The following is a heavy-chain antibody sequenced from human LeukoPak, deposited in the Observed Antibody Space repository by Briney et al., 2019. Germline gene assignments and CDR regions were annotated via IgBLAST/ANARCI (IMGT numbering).Heavy chain of an antibody. CDR2: ISYDGSNK. D-gene: IGHD3-10*02. CDR3: AELGITMIGGV. V-gene: IGHV3-30*04. J-gene: IGHJ6*04. CDR1: GFTFSSYA. Sequence: GGSLRLSCAASGFTFSSYAMHWVRQAPGKGLEWVAVISYDGSNKYYADSVKGRFTISRDNAKNSLYLQMNSLRAEDTAVYYCAELGITMIGGVWGKGTTVTISS.